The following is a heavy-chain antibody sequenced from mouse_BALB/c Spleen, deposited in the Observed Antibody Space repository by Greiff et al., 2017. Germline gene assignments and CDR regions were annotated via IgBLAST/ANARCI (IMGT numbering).Heavy chain of an antibody. V-gene: IGHV3-1*02. Sequence: VQLKESGPDLVKPSQSLSLTCTVTGYSITSGYSWPWIRQFPGNHLAWMGYIHYSGSTNYNPSLKSRISITRDTSKNQFFLQLNSVTTEDTATYYCARTGSGYVAWFAYWGQGTLVTVSA. CDR3: ARTGSGYVAWFAY. CDR1: GYSITSGYS. CDR2: IHYSGST. D-gene: IGHD3-1*01. J-gene: IGHJ3*01.